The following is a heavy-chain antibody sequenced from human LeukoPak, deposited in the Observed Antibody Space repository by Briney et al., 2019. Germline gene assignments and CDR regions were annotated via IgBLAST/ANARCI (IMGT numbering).Heavy chain of an antibody. V-gene: IGHV1-69*04. CDR3: ARDPQTLSKEMALLDY. D-gene: IGHD5-24*01. CDR1: GYTFTVYY. J-gene: IGHJ4*02. Sequence: ASVTVSFKASGYTFTVYYMHWVRQAPGQGVEWMGRIIPILGIANYAQKFQGRVTITADKSTSTAYMELSSLRSEDTAVYYCARDPQTLSKEMALLDYWGQGTLVTVSS. CDR2: IIPILGIA.